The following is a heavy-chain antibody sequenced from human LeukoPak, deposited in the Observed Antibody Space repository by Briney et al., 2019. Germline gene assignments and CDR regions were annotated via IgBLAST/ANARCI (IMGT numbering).Heavy chain of an antibody. J-gene: IGHJ6*02. Sequence: SQTLSLTCTVSGGSISSGGYYRSWIRQHPGKGLEWIGYIYYSGSTYYNPSLKSRVTISVDTSKNQFSLKLSSVTAADTAVYYCARVSVHTPYYYYGMDVWGQGTTVTVSS. CDR2: IYYSGST. CDR1: GGSISSGGYY. CDR3: ARVSVHTPYYYYGMDV. V-gene: IGHV4-31*03. D-gene: IGHD2-15*01.